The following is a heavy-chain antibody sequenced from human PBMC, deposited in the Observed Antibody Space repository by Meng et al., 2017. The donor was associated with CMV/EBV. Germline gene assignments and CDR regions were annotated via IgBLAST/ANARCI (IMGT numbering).Heavy chain of an antibody. J-gene: IGHJ4*02. CDR2: IWYDGSNK. CDR1: GFTFSSYG. Sequence: GESLKIYCAASGFTFSSYGMHWVRQAPGKGLEWVAVIWYDGSNKYYADSVKGRFTISRDNSKNTLYLQMNSLRAEDTAVYYCARDADLRDCGGDCYLDYWGQGTLVTVSS. D-gene: IGHD2-21*01. CDR3: ARDADLRDCGGDCYLDY. V-gene: IGHV3-33*01.